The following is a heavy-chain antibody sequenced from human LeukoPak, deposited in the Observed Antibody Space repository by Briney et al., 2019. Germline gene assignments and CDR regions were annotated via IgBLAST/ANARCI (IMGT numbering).Heavy chain of an antibody. CDR3: ARGTVTRYNWFDP. CDR2: IYHSGST. D-gene: IGHD4-11*01. J-gene: IGHJ5*02. Sequence: PSETLSLTCTVSGYSISSGYYWGWIRPPPGKGLEWIGSIYHSGSTYYNPSLKSRVTISVDTSKNQFSLKLSSVTAADTAVYYCARGTVTRYNWFDPWGQGTLVTVSS. V-gene: IGHV4-38-2*02. CDR1: GYSISSGYY.